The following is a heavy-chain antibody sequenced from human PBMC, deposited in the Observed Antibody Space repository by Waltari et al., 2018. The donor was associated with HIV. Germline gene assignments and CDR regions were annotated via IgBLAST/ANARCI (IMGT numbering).Heavy chain of an antibody. D-gene: IGHD5-12*01. Sequence: QLQLQESGPGLVKPSETLSLTCTVSGDSISSSSYYWDWIRQPPGKGLEWIGSIYYSGSTYYNPSLKSRVTISVDTSKNQFSLKLSSVTAADTAVYYCARRQDGYPKRGFDYWGQGTLVTVSS. V-gene: IGHV4-39*01. J-gene: IGHJ4*02. CDR1: GDSISSSSYY. CDR3: ARRQDGYPKRGFDY. CDR2: IYYSGST.